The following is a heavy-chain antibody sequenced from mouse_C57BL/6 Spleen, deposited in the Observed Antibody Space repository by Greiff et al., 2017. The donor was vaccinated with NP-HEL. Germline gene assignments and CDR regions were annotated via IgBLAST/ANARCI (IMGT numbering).Heavy chain of an antibody. D-gene: IGHD2-4*01. V-gene: IGHV1-22*01. CDR3: ARWDDYPYYFDY. CDR2: INPNNGGT. CDR1: GYTFTDYN. J-gene: IGHJ2*01. Sequence: EVQLQQSGPELVKPGASVKMSCKASGYTFTDYNMHWVKQSHGKSLEWIGYINPNNGGTSYNQKFKGKATLTVNKSSSTAYMELRSLTSEDSAVYYCARWDDYPYYFDYWGQGTTLTVSS.